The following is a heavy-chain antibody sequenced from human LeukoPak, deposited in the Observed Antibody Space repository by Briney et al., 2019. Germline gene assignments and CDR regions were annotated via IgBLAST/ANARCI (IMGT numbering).Heavy chain of an antibody. CDR1: GYTFTSYG. CDR3: ARDNIVGATIGFDY. D-gene: IGHD1-26*01. J-gene: IGHJ4*02. Sequence: ASVKVSCKASGYTFTSYGISWVRQAPGQGLEWMGWISAYNGNTNYAQKLQGRVTMTTDASTSTAYMELRSLRSDDTAVYYCARDNIVGATIGFDYWGQGTLVTVSS. CDR2: ISAYNGNT. V-gene: IGHV1-18*01.